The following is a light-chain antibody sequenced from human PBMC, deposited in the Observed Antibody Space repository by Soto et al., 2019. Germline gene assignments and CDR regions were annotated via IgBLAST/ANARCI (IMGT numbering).Light chain of an antibody. CDR1: RSVSSF. CDR3: QQRSNWPLT. CDR2: DAT. V-gene: IGKV3-11*01. Sequence: DIVLTQSPATLSLSPGERATLSCRASRSVSSFFAWYQQKPGQAPRLLIYDATNRATGVPARFSGSGSGTDFTLTISSLEPEDFAVYCCQQRSNWPLTFGGGTKVEI. J-gene: IGKJ4*01.